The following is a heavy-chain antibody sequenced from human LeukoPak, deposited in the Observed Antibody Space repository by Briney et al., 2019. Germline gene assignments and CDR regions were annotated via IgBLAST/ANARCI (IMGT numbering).Heavy chain of an antibody. CDR2: ISAYNGNT. V-gene: IGHV1-18*01. CDR1: GYTFTSYG. D-gene: IGHD3-22*01. CDR3: ARPGRSYYYDSSGYYYFDY. J-gene: IGHJ4*02. Sequence: ASVKVSCKASGYTFTSYGISWVRQAPGQGLEWMGWISAYNGNTNYAQKLHGRVTMTTDTSTSTAYMELRSRRSDDTAVYYWARPGRSYYYDSSGYYYFDYWGQGTLVTVSS.